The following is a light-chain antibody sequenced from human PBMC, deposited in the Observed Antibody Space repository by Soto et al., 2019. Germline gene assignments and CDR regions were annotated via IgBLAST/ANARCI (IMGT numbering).Light chain of an antibody. CDR2: DVS. CDR3: ISYTSSSTDV. V-gene: IGLV2-14*03. J-gene: IGLJ1*01. Sequence: QSALTQPASVSGSPGQSITISCTGTSSDVGGYNFVSWFQQHPGKAPKLMSFDVSNRPSGVSNRFSGSKSDNTAYLTISGLQFDVVADYHCISYTSSSTDVFGTGIKLTVL. CDR1: SSDVGGYNF.